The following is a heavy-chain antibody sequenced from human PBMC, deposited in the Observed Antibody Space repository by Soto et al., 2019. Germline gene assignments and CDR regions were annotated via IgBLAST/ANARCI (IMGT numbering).Heavy chain of an antibody. CDR2: IYHGGTT. CDR3: VSSLNYDFWRDGGRHFYFDY. J-gene: IGHJ4*02. CDR1: GGSISSSYW. D-gene: IGHD3-3*01. V-gene: IGHV4-4*02. Sequence: QVQLQESGPGLVKPSGTLSLTCAVSGGSISSSYWWNWVRQTPRGGLEWIGKIYHGGTTNDNPSLKNRVTISVDKSKNQFSLKLPSVTAADTAVYYCVSSLNYDFWRDGGRHFYFDYWGRGILATVSS.